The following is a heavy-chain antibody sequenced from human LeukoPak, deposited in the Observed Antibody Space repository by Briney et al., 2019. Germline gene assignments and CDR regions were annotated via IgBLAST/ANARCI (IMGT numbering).Heavy chain of an antibody. Sequence: GRSLRLSCAASGFTFSSYGMHWVRQAPGKGLEWVAVISYDGSNKYYADSVKGRFTISRDNSKNTLYLQMNSLRAEDTAVYYCATTTVVTTRGAFDIWGQGTMVTVSS. CDR1: GFTFSSYG. V-gene: IGHV3-30*03. D-gene: IGHD4-23*01. CDR3: ATTTVVTTRGAFDI. J-gene: IGHJ3*02. CDR2: ISYDGSNK.